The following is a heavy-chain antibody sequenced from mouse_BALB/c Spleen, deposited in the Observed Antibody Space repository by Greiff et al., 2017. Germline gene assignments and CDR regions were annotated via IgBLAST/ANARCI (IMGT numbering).Heavy chain of an antibody. Sequence: VQLVESGPGLVQPSQSLSITCTVSGFSLTSYGVHWVRQSPGKGLEWLGVIWSGGSTDYNAAFISRLSISKDNSKSQVFVKMNSLQANDTAIYYCARNRYDLYYAMDYWGQGTSVTVSS. CDR2: IWSGGST. D-gene: IGHD2-14*01. J-gene: IGHJ4*01. CDR3: ARNRYDLYYAMDY. CDR1: GFSLTSYG. V-gene: IGHV2-2*02.